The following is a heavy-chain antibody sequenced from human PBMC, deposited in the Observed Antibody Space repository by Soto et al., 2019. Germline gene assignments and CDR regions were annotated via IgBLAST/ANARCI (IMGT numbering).Heavy chain of an antibody. CDR2: IYTSGST. D-gene: IGHD3-10*01. CDR3: ARTDYYYGSGSYDY. J-gene: IGHJ4*02. CDR1: GGSISSYY. Sequence: PSETLSLTCTVSGGSISSYYWSWIRQPAGKGLEWIGRIYTSGSTNYNPSLKSRVTMSVDTSKNQFSLKLSSVTAADTAVYYCARTDYYYGSGSYDYWGQGTLVTVSS. V-gene: IGHV4-4*07.